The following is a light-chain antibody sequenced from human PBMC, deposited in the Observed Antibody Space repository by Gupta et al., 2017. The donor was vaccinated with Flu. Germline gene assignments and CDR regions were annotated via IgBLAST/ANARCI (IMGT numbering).Light chain of an antibody. Sequence: SYELTQPPSVSVSPGQTASITCSGDKLGDKYACWYQQKPGQSPVLVIYLDSKRPSGIPERFSGSNSGNTATLTISGTQAMDEADYYCQAWDSSTGVFGGGTKLTVL. J-gene: IGLJ3*02. CDR2: LDS. CDR1: KLGDKY. V-gene: IGLV3-1*01. CDR3: QAWDSSTGV.